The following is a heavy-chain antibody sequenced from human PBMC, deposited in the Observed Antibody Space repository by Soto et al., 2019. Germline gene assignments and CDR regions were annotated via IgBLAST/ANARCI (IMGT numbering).Heavy chain of an antibody. CDR1: GFTFSSYA. CDR2: ISGSGGST. J-gene: IGHJ6*03. CDR3: AKVPGAGRYCSGGSCYSYYYYYMDV. D-gene: IGHD2-15*01. V-gene: IGHV3-23*01. Sequence: EVQLLESGGGLVQPGGSLRLSCAASGFTFSSYAMSWVRQAPGKGLEWVSAISGSGGSTYYADSVKGRFTISRDNSKNTLYLQMNSLRAEDTAVYYCAKVPGAGRYCSGGSCYSYYYYYMDVWGKGTTVTVSS.